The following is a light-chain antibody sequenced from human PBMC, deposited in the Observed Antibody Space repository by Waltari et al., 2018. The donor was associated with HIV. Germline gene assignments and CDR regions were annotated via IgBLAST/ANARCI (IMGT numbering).Light chain of an antibody. CDR3: QVWDSSSDHTRV. Sequence: SYVLTQPPSVSVAPGQTARITCGGNNIGSKSVHWYQQKPGQAPVLVVYDDSDRPSGIPGRFSGSNSGNTATLTIRRVEAGDEADYDCQVWDSSSDHTRVFGGGTKLTVL. V-gene: IGLV3-21*02. CDR2: DDS. J-gene: IGLJ2*01. CDR1: NIGSKS.